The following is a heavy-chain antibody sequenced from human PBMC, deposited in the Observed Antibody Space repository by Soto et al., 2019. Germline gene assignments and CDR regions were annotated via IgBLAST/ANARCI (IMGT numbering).Heavy chain of an antibody. Sequence: GGSLRLSCTASGFTFGDYGMSWFRQAPGKGLEWVGFIRSKTYGETTEYAASVKGRVIISRDDSKNIGYLQMNSLMTEDTAVYYCTGAFYDVLTGYYDTYWGQGTLVTVSS. D-gene: IGHD3-9*01. CDR2: IRSKTYGETT. J-gene: IGHJ4*02. V-gene: IGHV3-49*03. CDR3: TGAFYDVLTGYYDTY. CDR1: GFTFGDYG.